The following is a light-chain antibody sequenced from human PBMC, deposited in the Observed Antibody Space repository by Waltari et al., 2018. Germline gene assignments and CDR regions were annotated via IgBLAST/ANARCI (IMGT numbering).Light chain of an antibody. CDR2: DAS. V-gene: IGKV1-33*01. CDR1: QDISVF. Sequence: DIQMTQSPSSLSASLGDRVTITCQARQDISVFLNWYQQKPGEAPNLLIYDASILQAGVPSRCSGGGSGTDFTLTISSLQPEDVATYYCQQYDDLPPFTFGPGTKVDLK. CDR3: QQYDDLPPFT. J-gene: IGKJ3*01.